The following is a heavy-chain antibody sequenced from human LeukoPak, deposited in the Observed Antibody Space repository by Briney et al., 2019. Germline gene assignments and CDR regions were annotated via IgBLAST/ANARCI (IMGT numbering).Heavy chain of an antibody. CDR3: ARDSLDWLLNYFDY. D-gene: IGHD3-9*01. J-gene: IGHJ4*02. CDR2: IKQDGSEK. Sequence: GGSLRLSCAASGFTFSSYWMSWVRQAPGKGLEWVANIKQDGSEKYYVDSVKGRFTISRDNAKNSLYLQMNSLRAEDTAVYYCARDSLDWLLNYFDYWGQGTLVTVSS. CDR1: GFTFSSYW. V-gene: IGHV3-7*01.